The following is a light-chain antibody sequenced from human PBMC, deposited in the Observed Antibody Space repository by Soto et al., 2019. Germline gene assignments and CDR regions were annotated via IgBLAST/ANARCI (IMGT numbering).Light chain of an antibody. J-gene: IGLJ3*02. V-gene: IGLV1-40*01. CDR3: QSYDSSLSAVV. CDR1: SSNIGADYD. Sequence: QAVVTQPPSVCGAPGQRVTISCTGSSSNIGADYDVHWYQQLPGTAPKLLIYGNSNRPSGVPDRFSGSKSGTSASLAITGLQAEDEADYYCQSYDSSLSAVVFGGGTKLTVL. CDR2: GNS.